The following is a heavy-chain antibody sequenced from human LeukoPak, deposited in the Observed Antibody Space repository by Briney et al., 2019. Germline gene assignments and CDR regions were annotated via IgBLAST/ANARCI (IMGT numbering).Heavy chain of an antibody. J-gene: IGHJ4*02. D-gene: IGHD2-2*02. V-gene: IGHV4-59*12. Sequence: SETLSLTCTVSGGSISFYYWSWIRQPPGKGLEWIGFIYYSGSTNYNPSLKSRVTISVDTSKNQFSLKLSSVTAADTAVYYCARGTAPWAFPVVPAAIPYFDYWGQGTLVTVSS. CDR1: GGSISFYY. CDR3: ARGTAPWAFPVVPAAIPYFDY. CDR2: IYYSGST.